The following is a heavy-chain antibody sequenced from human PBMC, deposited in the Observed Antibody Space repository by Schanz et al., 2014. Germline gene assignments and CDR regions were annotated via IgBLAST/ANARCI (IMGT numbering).Heavy chain of an antibody. J-gene: IGHJ4*02. D-gene: IGHD3-10*01. V-gene: IGHV4-31*03. CDR1: GDSISSGGYY. CDR3: ALRERPYGPFAS. CDR2: ISYSGVT. Sequence: QVQLQESGPGLVKPSQTLSLTCTVSGDSISSGGYYWSWIRQHPGKGLEWIGYISYSGVTYYNPSLKSRVTTSMHTTKNQFPLKLSSVTAADAAVYYCALRERPYGPFASWGQGALVTVSS.